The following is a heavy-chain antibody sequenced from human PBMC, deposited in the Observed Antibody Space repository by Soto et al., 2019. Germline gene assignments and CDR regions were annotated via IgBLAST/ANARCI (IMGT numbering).Heavy chain of an antibody. CDR3: ARPYCSSTSCYTANYYYYYGMDV. J-gene: IGHJ6*02. V-gene: IGHV5-10-1*01. CDR2: IDPSDSYT. CDR1: GYSFTSYW. Sequence: PGESLKISCNGSGYSFTSYWISLVRQMPGKGLEWMGRIDPSDSYTNYSPSFQGHVTISADKSISTAYLQWSSLKASDTAMYYCARPYCSSTSCYTANYYYYYGMDVWGQGTTVTVSS. D-gene: IGHD2-2*02.